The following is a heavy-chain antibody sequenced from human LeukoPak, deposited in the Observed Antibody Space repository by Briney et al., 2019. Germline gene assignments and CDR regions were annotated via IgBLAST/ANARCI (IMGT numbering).Heavy chain of an antibody. J-gene: IGHJ4*02. Sequence: GRSLRLSCAASGFTFSTYGMQWVRQAPGKGLEWVAIIWYDGGIKYYADSVKGRFTISRDNAKNSLYLQVNSLRAEDTAVYYCASSMYYYDSSGYYFDYWGQGTLVTVSS. V-gene: IGHV3-33*03. D-gene: IGHD3-22*01. CDR3: ASSMYYYDSSGYYFDY. CDR2: IWYDGGIK. CDR1: GFTFSTYG.